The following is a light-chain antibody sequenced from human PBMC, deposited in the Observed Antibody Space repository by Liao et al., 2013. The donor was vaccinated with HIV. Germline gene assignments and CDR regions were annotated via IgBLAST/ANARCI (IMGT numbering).Light chain of an antibody. CDR3: QAWDGNSVV. J-gene: IGLJ2*01. V-gene: IGLV3-1*01. Sequence: SYELTQPPSVSVSPGQTASITCSGDKLGDKYACWYQQKPGQSPVLVIYQDTKRPSGIPERFSGSNSENTATLTISGTQAMDEADYYCQAWDGNSVVFGGGTKLTVL. CDR2: QDT. CDR1: KLGDKY.